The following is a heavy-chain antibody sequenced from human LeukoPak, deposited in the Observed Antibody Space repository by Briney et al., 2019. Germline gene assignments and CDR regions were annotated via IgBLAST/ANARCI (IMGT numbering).Heavy chain of an antibody. J-gene: IGHJ4*02. D-gene: IGHD2-21*01. CDR1: GGTFSSYT. CDR2: IIPILGIA. CDR3: ARDYCGGDCYYFEYFDY. V-gene: IGHV1-69*04. Sequence: VKVSCKASGGTFSSYTIGWVRQAPGQGLEWMGRIIPILGIANYAQKFQGRVTITADKSTSTAYMELSSLRSEDTAVYYCARDYCGGDCYYFEYFDYWGQGTLVTVSS.